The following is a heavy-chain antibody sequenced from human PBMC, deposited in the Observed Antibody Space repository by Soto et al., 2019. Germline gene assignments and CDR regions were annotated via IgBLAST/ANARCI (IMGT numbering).Heavy chain of an antibody. J-gene: IGHJ4*02. CDR2: INPNSGGT. CDR1: GYTFTGYY. Sequence: ASVKVSCKASGYTFTGYYMHWVRQAPGQGLEWMGWINPNSGGTNYAQKFQGRVTMTRDTSISTAYMELSRLRSDDTAVYYCARDTGYSSGLFDYWGQGTLVTVS. V-gene: IGHV1-2*02. CDR3: ARDTGYSSGLFDY. D-gene: IGHD6-19*01.